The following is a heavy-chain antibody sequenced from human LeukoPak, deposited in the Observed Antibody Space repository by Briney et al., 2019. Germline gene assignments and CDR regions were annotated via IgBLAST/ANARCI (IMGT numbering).Heavy chain of an antibody. J-gene: IGHJ5*02. D-gene: IGHD4-11*01. CDR2: INHSGST. V-gene: IGHV4-34*01. Sequence: SETLSLTCAVYGGSFSGYYWSWIRPPPGKGLEWIGEINHSGSTNYNPSLKSRVTISVDTSKNHFSLKLSSVTAADTAVYYCARAPTTLNWFDPWDQGTLVTVSS. CDR1: GGSFSGYY. CDR3: ARAPTTLNWFDP.